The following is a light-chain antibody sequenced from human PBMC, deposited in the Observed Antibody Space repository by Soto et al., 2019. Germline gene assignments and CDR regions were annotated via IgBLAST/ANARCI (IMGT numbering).Light chain of an antibody. CDR2: DAS. Sequence: EIVLTQSPDTLSLSPGERVTLSCRASQSVSSYLAWYQQKPGQAPRLLIYDASTRATGIPDRFSGSGSGTDFTLTISSLEPEDFAVYFCQHRGDWPPITFGQGTRLEIK. CDR1: QSVSSY. J-gene: IGKJ5*01. CDR3: QHRGDWPPIT. V-gene: IGKV3-11*01.